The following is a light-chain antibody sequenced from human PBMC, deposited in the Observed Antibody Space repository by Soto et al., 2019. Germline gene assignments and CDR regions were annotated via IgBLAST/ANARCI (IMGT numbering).Light chain of an antibody. Sequence: EIVLTQSPGTLSLSPRERATLSCRASQSVSSGYLAWYQHKPGQAPRLLICGVSSRAPGIPDRFSGSGSGTDFTLTISRLEPEDFAVYYCPQYAASPRTFGQGTQVEVK. V-gene: IGKV3-20*01. CDR2: GVS. J-gene: IGKJ1*01. CDR3: PQYAASPRT. CDR1: QSVSSGY.